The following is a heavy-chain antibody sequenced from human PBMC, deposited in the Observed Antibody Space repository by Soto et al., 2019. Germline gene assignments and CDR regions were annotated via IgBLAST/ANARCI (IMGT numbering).Heavy chain of an antibody. J-gene: IGHJ1*01. CDR3: ARPNMWDGKIQD. CDR1: GASMIGNY. CDR2: MFYSGTT. D-gene: IGHD1-26*01. V-gene: IGHV4-59*01. Sequence: QVQLQESGPGLVKPSETLSLTCTVSGASMIGNYWTWVRQPPGKGLEWIGNMFYSGTTNYNPSLKSRVTMSLDTSVNQFALRLSSVTAAATAVYYCARPNMWDGKIQDWGQGTLVTVSS.